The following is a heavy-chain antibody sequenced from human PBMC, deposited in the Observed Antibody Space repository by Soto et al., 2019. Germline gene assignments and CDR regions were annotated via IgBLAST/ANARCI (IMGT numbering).Heavy chain of an antibody. V-gene: IGHV3-7*03. CDR1: GFTFSSYW. CDR3: ARVIGEGYCGGGSCGELYGMDV. D-gene: IGHD2-15*01. Sequence: PGGSLRLSCAASGFTFSSYWMSWVRQAPGKGLEWVANIKQDGSEKYYVDSVKGRFTISRDNAKNSLYLQMNSLRAEDTAVYYCARVIGEGYCGGGSCGELYGMDVWGQGTTVTVSS. J-gene: IGHJ6*02. CDR2: IKQDGSEK.